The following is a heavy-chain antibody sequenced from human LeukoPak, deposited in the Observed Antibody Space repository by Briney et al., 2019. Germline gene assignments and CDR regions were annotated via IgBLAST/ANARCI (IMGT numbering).Heavy chain of an antibody. CDR3: ARSQYVPYDVFDL. D-gene: IGHD2-2*01. V-gene: IGHV3-7*02. Sequence: GGSLTLSCAPSGFTLTNYWMSWVRQAPAKGLAWVANIKQDGSEKYYVDSVKGRFSISRDNARHSLYLQMNSLRAEDTAVYYCARSQYVPYDVFDLWGQGTMVTVSS. J-gene: IGHJ3*01. CDR2: IKQDGSEK. CDR1: GFTLTNYW.